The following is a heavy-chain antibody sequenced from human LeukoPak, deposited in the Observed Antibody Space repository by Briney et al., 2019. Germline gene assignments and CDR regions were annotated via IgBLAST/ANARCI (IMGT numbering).Heavy chain of an antibody. CDR1: GGSFSGYY. CDR2: INHSGST. D-gene: IGHD2-2*02. J-gene: IGHJ6*03. CDR3: ARGYCSSTSCYRLNYYYYMDV. V-gene: IGHV4-34*01. Sequence: SETLSLTCAVYGGSFSGYYWSWIRQPPGKGLEWIGEINHSGSTNYNPSLKSRVTISVDTSKHQFSLKLSSVTAADTAVYYCARGYCSSTSCYRLNYYYYMDVWGKGTTVTVSS.